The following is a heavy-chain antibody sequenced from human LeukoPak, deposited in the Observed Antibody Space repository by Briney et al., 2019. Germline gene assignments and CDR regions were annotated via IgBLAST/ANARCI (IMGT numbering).Heavy chain of an antibody. CDR2: INHSGST. V-gene: IGHV4-34*01. J-gene: IGHJ6*02. Sequence: SETLSLTCAVYGGSFSGYYWSWIRQPPGKGLEWIGEINHSGSTNYNPSLKSRVTISVDTSKNQFSLKLSSVTAVDTAVYYCARGYYYGMDVWGQGTTVTVSS. CDR1: GGSFSGYY. CDR3: ARGYYYGMDV.